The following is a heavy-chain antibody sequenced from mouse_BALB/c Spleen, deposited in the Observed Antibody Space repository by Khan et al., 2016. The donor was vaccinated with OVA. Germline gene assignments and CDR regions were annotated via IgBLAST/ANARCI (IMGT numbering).Heavy chain of an antibody. J-gene: IGHJ2*01. CDR1: GYTFTSYW. D-gene: IGHD2-1*01. CDR2: IYPGNSDI. Sequence: EVQLQESGTVLARPGASVKMSCKASGYTFTSYWMHWVKQRPGQGLEWIGAIYPGNSDINYNQKFKGKAKLTAVTSTSTAYMKHNSLTNEDSAVYYCTRNGFGNYESWDYWGQGTTLTVSS. CDR3: TRNGFGNYESWDY. V-gene: IGHV1-5*01.